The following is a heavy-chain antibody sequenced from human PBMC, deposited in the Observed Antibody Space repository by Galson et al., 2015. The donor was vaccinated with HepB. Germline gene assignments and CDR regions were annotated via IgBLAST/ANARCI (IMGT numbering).Heavy chain of an antibody. J-gene: IGHJ4*02. CDR1: GFTFSSYA. V-gene: IGHV3-23*01. D-gene: IGHD2-2*02. CDR2: ISGSGGST. Sequence: SLRLSCAASGFTFSSYAMSWVRQAPGKGLEWVSAISGSGGSTYYADSVKGRFTISRDNSKHTLYLQMNSLRAEDTAVYYCAKGESGQAVVVPAAISYWGQGTLVTVAS. CDR3: AKGESGQAVVVPAAISY.